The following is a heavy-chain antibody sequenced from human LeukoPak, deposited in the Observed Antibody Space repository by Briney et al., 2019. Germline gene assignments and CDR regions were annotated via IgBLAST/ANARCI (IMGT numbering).Heavy chain of an antibody. J-gene: IGHJ4*02. CDR1: GFTFSSYG. V-gene: IGHV3-30*18. Sequence: GGSLRLSCAASGFTFSSYGMHWVRQAPGKGLEWVAVISYDGSNKYYADSVKGRFTISRDNSKNTLYLQMNSLRAEDTAVYYCAKACGYSYGTDYWGQGTLVTVSS. D-gene: IGHD5-18*01. CDR2: ISYDGSNK. CDR3: AKACGYSYGTDY.